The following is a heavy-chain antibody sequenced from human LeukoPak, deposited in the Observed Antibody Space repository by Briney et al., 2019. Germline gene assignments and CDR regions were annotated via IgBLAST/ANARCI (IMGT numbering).Heavy chain of an antibody. V-gene: IGHV4-39*02. Sequence: SETLSLTCTVSGGSISSCSYYWVWMPQRPGKGLIWIGSICYSGSNYYNPSLKSRVTISVDTSKNHFSLKLSSVTAADTAVYYCATPYYYGSGSYYYWGQGTLVTVSS. CDR2: ICYSGSN. CDR1: GGSISSCSYY. D-gene: IGHD3-10*01. J-gene: IGHJ4*02. CDR3: ATPYYYGSGSYYY.